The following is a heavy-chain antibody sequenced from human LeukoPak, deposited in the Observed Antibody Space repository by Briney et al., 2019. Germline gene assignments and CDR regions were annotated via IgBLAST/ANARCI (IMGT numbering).Heavy chain of an antibody. J-gene: IGHJ5*02. CDR1: GFTFSVYS. CDR3: ARDRYCGGDCSSPSNWFDP. D-gene: IGHD2-21*02. Sequence: SGGSLRLSCAASGFTFSVYSMNWVRQAPGKGLEWVSSISTSSSYIYYADSVKGRFTISRDNARISLYLQMDSLRAEDTAVYYCARDRYCGGDCSSPSNWFDPWGQGTLVTVSS. V-gene: IGHV3-21*01. CDR2: ISTSSSYI.